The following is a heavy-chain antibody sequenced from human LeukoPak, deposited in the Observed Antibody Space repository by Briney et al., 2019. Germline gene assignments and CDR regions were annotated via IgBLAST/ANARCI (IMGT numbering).Heavy chain of an antibody. CDR3: ARVFSTVTSNWFDP. Sequence: GGSLRLSCAASGFTFSNYWMSWVRQAPGKGLEWVANIKQDGGERYYVDSVKGRFTISRDNAKNSLYLQMNSLRAEDTAVYYCARVFSTVTSNWFDPWGQGTLVTVSS. V-gene: IGHV3-7*03. D-gene: IGHD4-17*01. CDR2: IKQDGGER. J-gene: IGHJ5*02. CDR1: GFTFSNYW.